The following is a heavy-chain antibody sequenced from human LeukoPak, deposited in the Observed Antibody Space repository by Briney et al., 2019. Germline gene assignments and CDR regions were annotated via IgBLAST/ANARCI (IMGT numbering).Heavy chain of an antibody. CDR2: IGPTGTDR. V-gene: IGHV3-21*01. CDR3: ATETIGRHYDY. J-gene: IGHJ4*02. D-gene: IGHD1-14*01. Sequence: GGSLRLSCAASGFTFSSCGFNWVRQAPGKGLEWVSSIGPTGTDRYYADSVRGRFTISRDNAKNSMYLQMDSLRDEDTAVYCATETIGRHYDYWGQGTLLAVSS. CDR1: GFTFSSCG.